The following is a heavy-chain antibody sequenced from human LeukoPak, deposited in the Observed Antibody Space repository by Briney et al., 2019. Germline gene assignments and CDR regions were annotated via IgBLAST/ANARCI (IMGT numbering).Heavy chain of an antibody. D-gene: IGHD4-23*01. CDR3: ASSDYGGDSEFDY. CDR2: IYSGGSI. CDR1: GFTVSSNY. Sequence: GGSLRLSCAASGFTVSSNYMSWVRQAPGKGLEWVSVIYSGGSIYYADSAKGRFTISRDNSKNTLYLQMNSLRAEDTAVYYCASSDYGGDSEFDYWGQGTLVTVSS. V-gene: IGHV3-53*01. J-gene: IGHJ4*02.